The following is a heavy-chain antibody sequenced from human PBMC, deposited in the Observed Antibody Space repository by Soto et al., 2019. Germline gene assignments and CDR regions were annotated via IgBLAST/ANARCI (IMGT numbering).Heavy chain of an antibody. D-gene: IGHD6-13*01. CDR3: AKENSTWHGGLDI. CDR1: VLKFSRYT. V-gene: IGHV3-21*06. CDR2: IDPSTSYI. J-gene: IGHJ3*02. Sequence: LSCAPCVLKFSRYTLSWLHQTPGKGLEWVSSIDPSTSYIYNADSVKCRCNISRDRAKNSLFLEMNSLRAEDTAVYYCAKENSTWHGGLDIWAQGIM.